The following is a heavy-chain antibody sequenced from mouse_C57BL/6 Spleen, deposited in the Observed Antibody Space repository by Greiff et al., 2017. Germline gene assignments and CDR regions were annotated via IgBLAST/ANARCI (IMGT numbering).Heavy chain of an antibody. CDR3: ARDRLDWYFDV. CDR1: GYSITSGYY. CDR2: ISYDGSN. V-gene: IGHV3-6*01. Sequence: EVKLQESGPGLVKPSQSLSLTCSVTGYSITSGYYWNWIRQFPGNKLEWMGYISYDGSNNYNPSLKNRISITRDTSKNQFFLKLNSVTTEDTATYYCARDRLDWYFDVWGTGTTVTVSS. J-gene: IGHJ1*03.